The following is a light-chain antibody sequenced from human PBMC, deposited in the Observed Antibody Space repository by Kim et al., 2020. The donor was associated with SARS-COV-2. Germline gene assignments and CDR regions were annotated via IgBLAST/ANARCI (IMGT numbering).Light chain of an antibody. J-gene: IGLJ2*01. CDR1: SSNIGAGYG. CDR2: GNN. V-gene: IGLV1-40*01. CDR3: HSYDSSRTTV. Sequence: QSVLTQPPSVSGAPGQRVTISCTGTSSNIGAGYGVHWYQQLPGTAPKLLIYGNNKRPSGVPDRFSGSKSGTSASLAITGLQAEDEADYYCHSYDSSRTTVFGGGTQLTVL.